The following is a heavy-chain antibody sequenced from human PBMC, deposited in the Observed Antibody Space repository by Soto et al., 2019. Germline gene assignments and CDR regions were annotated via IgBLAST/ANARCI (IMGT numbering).Heavy chain of an antibody. CDR1: GGTFNKFA. CDR3: ARRYCASDNCPLFYYFVDL. D-gene: IGHD2-21*02. Sequence: SVKVSCKASGGTFNKFAFSWVRQAPGQGFEWMGGIIPVFRSANYAQRFRGRIAITADEYTSTVYLYLNDLRSDDTAVYYCARRYCASDNCPLFYYFVDLWGLGTTVTVSS. CDR2: IIPVFRSA. V-gene: IGHV1-69*13. J-gene: IGHJ6*02.